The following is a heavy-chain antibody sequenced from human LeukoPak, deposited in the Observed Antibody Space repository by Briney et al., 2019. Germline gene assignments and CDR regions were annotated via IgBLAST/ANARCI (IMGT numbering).Heavy chain of an antibody. Sequence: GGSLRLSCAASGFTFSSYEMNWVRQAPGKGLEWVSYISSSGSTIHYADSVKGRFTISRDNAKNSLYLQVNSLRAEDTAVYYCAKDTAMVGYYYYMDVWGKGTTVTVSS. D-gene: IGHD5-18*01. CDR3: AKDTAMVGYYYYMDV. J-gene: IGHJ6*03. V-gene: IGHV3-48*03. CDR1: GFTFSSYE. CDR2: ISSSGSTI.